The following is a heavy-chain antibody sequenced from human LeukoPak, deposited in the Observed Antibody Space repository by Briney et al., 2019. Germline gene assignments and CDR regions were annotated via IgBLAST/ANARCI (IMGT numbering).Heavy chain of an antibody. CDR1: GYSISSGYY. V-gene: IGHV4-38-2*02. J-gene: IGHJ5*02. D-gene: IGHD2-2*01. CDR3: ARVNQLLTNWFDP. Sequence: SETLSLTCTVSGYSISSGYYWGWIRQPPGKGLEWIGSIYHSGSTYYNPSLKSRVTISVDTSKNQFSLKLSSVTAADTAVYYCARVNQLLTNWFDPWGQGTRVTVSS. CDR2: IYHSGST.